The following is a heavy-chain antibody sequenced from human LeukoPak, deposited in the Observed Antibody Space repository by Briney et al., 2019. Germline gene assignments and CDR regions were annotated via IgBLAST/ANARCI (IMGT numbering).Heavy chain of an antibody. J-gene: IGHJ4*02. V-gene: IGHV3-23*01. CDR1: GFTFSSYA. CDR2: ISGSGEST. CDR3: AKVLDGTGYWNYYYDS. D-gene: IGHD3-22*01. Sequence: GGSLRLSCAASGFTFSSYAMSWVRQAPGKGLEWVSGISGSGESTYYADSVKGRFTISRDNSKNTLYLQMNSLRAEGTAVYYCAKVLDGTGYWNYYYDSWGQGTLVTVSS.